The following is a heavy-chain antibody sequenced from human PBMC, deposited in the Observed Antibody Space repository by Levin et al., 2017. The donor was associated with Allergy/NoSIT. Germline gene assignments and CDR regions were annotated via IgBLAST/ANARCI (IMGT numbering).Heavy chain of an antibody. J-gene: IGHJ4*02. V-gene: IGHV3-48*02. D-gene: IGHD3-10*01. CDR3: ARGGSGSYYPY. Sequence: GGSLRLSCAASGFTFSDYSMNWVRQAPGKGLEWVSYSGTSTNTANYADSVQGRFTISRDNAKNSVYLQMNSLRDEDTAVYYCARGGSGSYYPYWGQGTLVTVSS. CDR1: GFTFSDYS. CDR2: SGTSTNTA.